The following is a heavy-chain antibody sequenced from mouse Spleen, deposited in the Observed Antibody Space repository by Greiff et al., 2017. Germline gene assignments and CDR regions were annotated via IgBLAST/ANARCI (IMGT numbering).Heavy chain of an antibody. V-gene: IGHV1-39*01. D-gene: IGHD4-1*01. Sequence: VQLQQSGPELVKPGASVKISCKASGYSFTDYNMNWVKQSTGKSLEWIGEINPNYGTTSYNQKFKGKATLTVDQSSSTAYMQLTSLTSEDSAIYCCAGRWDGDYWGQGTTLTVSS. J-gene: IGHJ2*01. CDR2: INPNYGTT. CDR1: GYSFTDYN. CDR3: AGRWDGDY.